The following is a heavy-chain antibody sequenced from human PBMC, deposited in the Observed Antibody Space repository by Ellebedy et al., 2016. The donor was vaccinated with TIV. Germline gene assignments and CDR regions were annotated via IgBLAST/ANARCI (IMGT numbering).Heavy chain of an antibody. J-gene: IGHJ4*01. D-gene: IGHD3-10*01. Sequence: GESLKISCAASGFTFSSFWMTWARQVPGKGLEWVANMDQDGSKTNYVGSVKGRFSISRDNAQNSLYLQMNSLRAEDTAMYYCARDDGSEGTLGYWGHGTLVTVSS. CDR2: MDQDGSKT. V-gene: IGHV3-7*03. CDR1: GFTFSSFW. CDR3: ARDDGSEGTLGY.